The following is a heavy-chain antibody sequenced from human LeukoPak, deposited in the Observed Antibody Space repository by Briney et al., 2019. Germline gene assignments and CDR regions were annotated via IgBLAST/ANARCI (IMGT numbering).Heavy chain of an antibody. Sequence: PSETLSLTCNVSGASIFNYYWSWIRQAPGKGLEWIGYVHHSGRTNSNPSLGSRVTMSVDTSTSQLSLNLTSVTTADTAVYFCARDLRAKCWGQGTLVFVSS. J-gene: IGHJ1*01. CDR2: VHHSGRT. CDR3: ARDLRAKC. CDR1: GASIFNYY. V-gene: IGHV4-59*01. D-gene: IGHD4/OR15-4a*01.